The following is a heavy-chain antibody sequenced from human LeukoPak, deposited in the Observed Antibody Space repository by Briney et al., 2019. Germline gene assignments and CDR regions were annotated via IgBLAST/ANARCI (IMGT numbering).Heavy chain of an antibody. Sequence: ASVKVSCKASGGTFSSYAISWVRQAPGQGLEWMGGIIPIFGTANYAQKFQGRVTITTGESTSTAYMELSSLRSEGTAVYYCARVSPQRYCSSTSCPPYDYYYYMDVWSKGTTVTVSS. J-gene: IGHJ6*03. V-gene: IGHV1-69*05. CDR3: ARVSPQRYCSSTSCPPYDYYYYMDV. D-gene: IGHD2-2*01. CDR1: GGTFSSYA. CDR2: IIPIFGTA.